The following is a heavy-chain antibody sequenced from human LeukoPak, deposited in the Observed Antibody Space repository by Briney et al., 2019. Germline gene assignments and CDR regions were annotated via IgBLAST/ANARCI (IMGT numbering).Heavy chain of an antibody. V-gene: IGHV3-21*01. CDR2: ISSSSSFR. J-gene: IGHJ4*02. D-gene: IGHD3-22*01. Sequence: SGGSLRLSCAASGFNFSSYGMNWVRQAPGKGLEWVSSISSSSSFRYYADSVKGRFTISRDNAKNSLYLQMNSLRAEDTAVYYCARESSGYFYWGQGTLVTVSS. CDR3: ARESSGYFY. CDR1: GFNFSSYG.